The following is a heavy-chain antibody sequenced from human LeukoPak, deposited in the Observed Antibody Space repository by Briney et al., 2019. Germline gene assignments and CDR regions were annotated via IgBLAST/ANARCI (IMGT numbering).Heavy chain of an antibody. CDR2: IYSSGST. D-gene: IGHD1-26*01. J-gene: IGHJ3*02. V-gene: IGHV4-59*08. CDR1: GGSVGSYY. Sequence: PSETLSLTCIVSGGSVGSYYWSWIRQPPGKGLEWIGYIYSSGSTNSNPSLKSRVTISVDTSKSQFSLKMTSVTAADTAVYYCARQGSGGRAFDIWGQGTMVTVSS. CDR3: ARQGSGGRAFDI.